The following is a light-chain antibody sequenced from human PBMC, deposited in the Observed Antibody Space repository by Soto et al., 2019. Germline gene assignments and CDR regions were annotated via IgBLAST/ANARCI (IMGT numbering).Light chain of an antibody. CDR3: AAWDDNLNGL. J-gene: IGLJ2*01. CDR1: SSNIGSNT. V-gene: IGLV1-44*01. CDR2: GNN. Sequence: QSVLTQPPSASGTPGQRVTISCSGSSSNIGSNTVNWYQQPPGTAPKLLIYGNNQRPSGVPDRFSGSKSGTSASLAISGLQSEDEADYYCAAWDDNLNGLFGGGTKVTVL.